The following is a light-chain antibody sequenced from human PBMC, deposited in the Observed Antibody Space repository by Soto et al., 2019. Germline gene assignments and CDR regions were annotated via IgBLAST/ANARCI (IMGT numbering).Light chain of an antibody. CDR1: QSVSSSY. Sequence: EIVLTQSPGTLSLSPGERATLSCRASQSVSSSYLAWYQQKPGQAPRLLIYGASSRATGIPDRFSGSGSGTDFTLIISRLEPKDFAVYYCQQYGSSSWTFGQRTKVEIK. CDR3: QQYGSSSWT. CDR2: GAS. V-gene: IGKV3-20*01. J-gene: IGKJ1*01.